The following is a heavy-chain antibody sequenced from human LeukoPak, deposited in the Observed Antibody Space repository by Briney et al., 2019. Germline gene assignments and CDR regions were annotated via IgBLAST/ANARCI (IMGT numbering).Heavy chain of an antibody. J-gene: IGHJ6*03. D-gene: IGHD4-17*01. Sequence: ASVKVSCKASGYTFTSYDINWVRQATGRGREGMGWMNPNSGNTGYAQKFQGRVTMTRNTSISTAYMELSSLRSEDTAVYYCARGNNNYGDYLYYYYYYMDVWGKGTTVTISS. CDR3: ARGNNNYGDYLYYYYYYMDV. CDR1: GYTFTSYD. CDR2: MNPNSGNT. V-gene: IGHV1-8*01.